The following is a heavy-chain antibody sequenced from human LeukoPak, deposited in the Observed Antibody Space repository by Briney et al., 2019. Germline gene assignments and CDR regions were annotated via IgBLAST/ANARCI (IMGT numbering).Heavy chain of an antibody. J-gene: IGHJ4*02. CDR2: ISYDGSNK. V-gene: IGHV3-30*03. D-gene: IGHD2-15*01. CDR1: GFTFSSYG. CDR3: ARWVGAAGFDY. Sequence: PGGSLRLSCAASGFTFSSYGMHWVRQAPGKGLEWVAVISYDGSNKYYADSVKGRFSISRDNSKNTLYLQMNSLRAEDTAVYYCARWVGAAGFDYSGQGTLVTVSS.